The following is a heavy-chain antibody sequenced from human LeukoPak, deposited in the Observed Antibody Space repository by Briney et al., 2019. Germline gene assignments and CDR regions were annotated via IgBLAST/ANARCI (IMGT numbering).Heavy chain of an antibody. CDR2: IYHSGST. CDR1: GGSISSSNW. J-gene: IGHJ5*02. CDR3: ASRGWYPNWFDP. Sequence: SETLSLTCAVSGGSISSSNWWSWVRQPPGKGLEWIGEIYHSGSTNYNPSLKSRVTISVDKSKNQFSLKLSSVTAADTAVYYCASRGWYPNWFDPWGQGTLVTVSS. D-gene: IGHD6-19*01. V-gene: IGHV4-4*02.